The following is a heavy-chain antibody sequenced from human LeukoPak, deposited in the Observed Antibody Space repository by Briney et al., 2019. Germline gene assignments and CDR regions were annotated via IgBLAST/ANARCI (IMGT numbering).Heavy chain of an antibody. CDR3: ARALVGATDY. D-gene: IGHD1-26*01. Sequence: GRSLRLSCAASGSTFSSYAMHWVRQAPGKGLEWVAVISYDGSNKYYADSVKGRFTISRDNSKNTLYLQMNSLRAEDTAVYYCARALVGATDYWGQGTPVTVSS. CDR1: GSTFSSYA. V-gene: IGHV3-30-3*01. J-gene: IGHJ4*02. CDR2: ISYDGSNK.